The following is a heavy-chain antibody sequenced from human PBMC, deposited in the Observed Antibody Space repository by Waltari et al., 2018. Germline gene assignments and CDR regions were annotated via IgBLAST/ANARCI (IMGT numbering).Heavy chain of an antibody. CDR1: GYTFTSYD. D-gene: IGHD3-22*01. CDR2: MNPNSGNT. CDR3: ARFQEGMIVVSEGFDI. V-gene: IGHV1-8*01. Sequence: QVQLVQSGAEVKKPGASVKVSCKASGYTFTSYDINWVRQATGQGLEWMGWMNPNSGNTGYAQKFQGRVTMTRNTSISTAYMELSSLRSEDTAVYYCARFQEGMIVVSEGFDIWGQGTMVTVSS. J-gene: IGHJ3*02.